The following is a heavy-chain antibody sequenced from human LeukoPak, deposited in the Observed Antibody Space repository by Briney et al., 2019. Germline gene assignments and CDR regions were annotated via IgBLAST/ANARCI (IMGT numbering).Heavy chain of an antibody. V-gene: IGHV4-34*01. Sequence: SETLSLTCAVYGGSFSGYYWSWIRQPPGKGLEWIGEINHSGSTNYNPSLKSRVTISVDTSKNQFSLKLSSVTAADTAVYYCAGGRTPLLRAYYYYYYYMDVWGKGTTVTVSS. CDR2: INHSGST. CDR3: AGGRTPLLRAYYYYYYYMDV. CDR1: GGSFSGYY. D-gene: IGHD2/OR15-2a*01. J-gene: IGHJ6*03.